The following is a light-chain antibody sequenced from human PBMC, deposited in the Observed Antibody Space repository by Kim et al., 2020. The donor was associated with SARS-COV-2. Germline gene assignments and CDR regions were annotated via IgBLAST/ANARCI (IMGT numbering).Light chain of an antibody. V-gene: IGLV3-19*01. Sequence: AWGQTSTITGQGDSRRGYYVSWFQQKSGQAPILVIYGDKNRPSGIPDRFSGSGSGNTASLTITGAQAEDEADYYCNSRDSSGNHVLFGGGTQLTVL. CDR1: SRRGYY. CDR3: NSRDSSGNHVL. CDR2: GDK. J-gene: IGLJ3*02.